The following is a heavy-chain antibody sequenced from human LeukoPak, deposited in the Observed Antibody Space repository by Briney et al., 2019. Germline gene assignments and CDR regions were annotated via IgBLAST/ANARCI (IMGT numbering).Heavy chain of an antibody. Sequence: GESLKISCKASEYRFTTYWIAWLRQMPGKGLEGMGIIYPGDSDTRYSPSFQGQVTLSADKSISTAYLQWSSLKASDTAMYYCARRSGTSYFDSWGQGTLVTVSS. V-gene: IGHV5-51*01. CDR3: ARRSGTSYFDS. J-gene: IGHJ4*02. CDR1: EYRFTTYW. D-gene: IGHD2-2*01. CDR2: IYPGDSDT.